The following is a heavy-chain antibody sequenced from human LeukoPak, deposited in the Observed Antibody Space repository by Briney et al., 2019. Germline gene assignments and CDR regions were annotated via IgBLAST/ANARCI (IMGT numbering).Heavy chain of an antibody. V-gene: IGHV1-2*02. J-gene: IGHJ4*02. CDR1: GYTFTGYY. CDR2: INPNSGGT. CDR3: ARDLPTITGFLDY. Sequence: ASVKVSCKASGYTFTGYYMHWVRQAPGQGLEWMGWINPNSGGTNYAQKFQGRVTMTRDTSISTAYMELSRLRSDDTAVYYCARDLPTITGFLDYWGQGTLVTVSS. D-gene: IGHD5-24*01.